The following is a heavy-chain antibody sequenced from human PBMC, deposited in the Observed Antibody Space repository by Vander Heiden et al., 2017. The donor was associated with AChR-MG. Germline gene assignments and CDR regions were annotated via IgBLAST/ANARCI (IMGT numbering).Heavy chain of an antibody. CDR1: GFSFTSNGVA. V-gene: IGHV2-5*02. CDR3: AHRTYCTETTCYHDYTWFQP. D-gene: IGHD2-8*02. J-gene: IGHJ5*02. CDR2: IFRDDEK. Sequence: QITLKESGPTLVKPTQTLTLTCSFSGFSFTSNGVAVGWIRQPPVMALEWLALIFRDDEKRYNPFLRSRLSIAKDTARNQVVLTMTNMDPMDTATYYCAHRTYCTETTCYHDYTWFQPWGQGTPVIVSS.